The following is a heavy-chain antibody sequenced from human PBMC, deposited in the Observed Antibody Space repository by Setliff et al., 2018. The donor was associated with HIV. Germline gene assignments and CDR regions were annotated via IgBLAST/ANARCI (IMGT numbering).Heavy chain of an antibody. CDR2: IIPLFGTA. D-gene: IGHD1-26*01. CDR3: ARGAYRRRDGGTYFYQFDF. V-gene: IGHV1-69*13. CDR1: GYTFTSND. Sequence: SVKVSCKASGYTFTSNDINWVRQAPGQGLEWMGEIIPLFGTAHYAQRFQGRVTITADHSTSTAYMELSSLRSEDTAVYYCARGAYRRRDGGTYFYQFDFWGRGTLVTVSS. J-gene: IGHJ4*02.